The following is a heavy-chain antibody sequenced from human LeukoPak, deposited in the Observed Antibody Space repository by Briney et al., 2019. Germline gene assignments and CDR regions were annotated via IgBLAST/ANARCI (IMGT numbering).Heavy chain of an antibody. J-gene: IGHJ4*02. CDR1: GGSISPYY. CDR2: IFHSGIT. D-gene: IGHD2-15*01. CDR3: ARAETLAAIYIDF. V-gene: IGHV4-59*01. Sequence: PSETLSLTCSVSGGSISPYYGSWFRQPPGKGLEWIGYIFHSGITTYNPSLKSRVTISLDSSKNQFFLRLTSVTAADTAMYYCARAETLAAIYIDFWGQGSLVTVSS.